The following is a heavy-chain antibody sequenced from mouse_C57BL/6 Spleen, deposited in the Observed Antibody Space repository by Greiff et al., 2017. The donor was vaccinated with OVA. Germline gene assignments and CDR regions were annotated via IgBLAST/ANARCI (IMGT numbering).Heavy chain of an antibody. CDR1: GYTFTDYE. V-gene: IGHV1-15*01. J-gene: IGHJ2*01. D-gene: IGHD6-1*01. CDR3: TRYNDYFDY. Sequence: VQLKQSGAELVRPGASVTLSCKASGYTFTDYEMHWVKQTPVHGLEWIGAIDPETGGTAYNQKFKGKAILTADKSSSTAYMELRSLTSEDSAVYYCTRYNDYFDYWGQGTTLTVSS. CDR2: IDPETGGT.